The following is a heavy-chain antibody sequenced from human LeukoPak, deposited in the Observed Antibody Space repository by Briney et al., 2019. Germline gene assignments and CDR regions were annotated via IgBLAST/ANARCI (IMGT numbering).Heavy chain of an antibody. Sequence: PSEALSLTCTVSGYSISSGYYWGWIRQPPGKGLEWIGSIYHSGSTYYNPSLKSRVTISVDTSKNQFSLRLSSVTAADTAVYYCARDWVTRNYYNNSGHSDAFDIWGQGTMVTVSS. CDR3: ARDWVTRNYYNNSGHSDAFDI. D-gene: IGHD3-22*01. J-gene: IGHJ3*02. CDR2: IYHSGST. V-gene: IGHV4-38-2*02. CDR1: GYSISSGYY.